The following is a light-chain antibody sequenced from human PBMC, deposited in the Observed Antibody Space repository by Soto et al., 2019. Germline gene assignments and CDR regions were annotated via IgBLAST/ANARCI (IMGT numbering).Light chain of an antibody. Sequence: DIQMTHSPSSLSASVGDRVIITCRASQDIRIDLGWYQQKPGKVPNLLIYAASTLQSGVPSRFSGSGSETDFTHTISSLQPEDVATHYCQKYNSFPYTSGPGTQVDIK. V-gene: IGKV1-27*01. CDR3: QKYNSFPYT. CDR2: AAS. J-gene: IGKJ3*01. CDR1: QDIRID.